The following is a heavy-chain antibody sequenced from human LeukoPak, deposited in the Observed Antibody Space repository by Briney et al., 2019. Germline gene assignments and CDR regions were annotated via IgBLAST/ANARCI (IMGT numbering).Heavy chain of an antibody. CDR1: GYTFTNYY. J-gene: IGHJ1*01. CDR2: INPNSGAT. CDR3: ARVGGQLVERFQH. D-gene: IGHD6-6*01. V-gene: IGHV1-2*02. Sequence: EASVKVSCKASGYTFTNYYMHWVRQSPGQGLEWMGWINPNSGATNYVQKFQGRVTMTRDTSISTAYMELSRLRSDDTAVYFCARVGGQLVERFQHWGQGTLVTVSS.